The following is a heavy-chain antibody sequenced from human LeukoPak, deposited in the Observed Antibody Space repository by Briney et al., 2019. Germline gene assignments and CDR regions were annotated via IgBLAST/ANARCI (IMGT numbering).Heavy chain of an antibody. Sequence: PGGSLRLSCAASGFTFSSYIMNWVRQAPGKGLEWVSSISSSSSYIYYADSVKGRFTISRDNAKSSLYLQMNSLRAEDTAMYYCARAFLFDYWGQGTLVTVSS. V-gene: IGHV3-21*01. CDR2: ISSSSSYI. CDR3: ARAFLFDY. CDR1: GFTFSSYI. J-gene: IGHJ4*02.